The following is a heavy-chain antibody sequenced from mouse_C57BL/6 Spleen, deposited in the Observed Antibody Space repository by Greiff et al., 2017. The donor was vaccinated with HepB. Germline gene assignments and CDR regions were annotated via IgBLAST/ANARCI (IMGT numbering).Heavy chain of an antibody. V-gene: IGHV1-82*01. J-gene: IGHJ4*01. CDR2: IYPGDGDT. D-gene: IGHD2-3*01. CDR3: ARGDGYIYAMDY. CDR1: GYAFSSSW. Sequence: VKLLESGPELVKPGASVKISCKASGYAFSSSWMNWVKQRPGKGLEWIGRIYPGDGDTNYNGKFKGKATLTADKSSSTAYMQLSSLTSEDSAVYFCARGDGYIYAMDYWGQGTSVTVSS.